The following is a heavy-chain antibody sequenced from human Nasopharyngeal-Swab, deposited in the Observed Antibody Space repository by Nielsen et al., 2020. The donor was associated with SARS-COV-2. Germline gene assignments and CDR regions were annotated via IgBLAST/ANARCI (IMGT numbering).Heavy chain of an antibody. V-gene: IGHV3-11*01. CDR2: ISSSGAVI. Sequence: GESLKISCSASGFGFSDYYMSWIRQAPGTGLEWISYISSSGAVIYYADSVKGRFTISRDNAENSLYLEMSSLRVDDTALYYCARGESIVGTTWDYIGMDVWGQGTTVTVSS. CDR1: GFGFSDYY. D-gene: IGHD5-12*01. J-gene: IGHJ6*02. CDR3: ARGESIVGTTWDYIGMDV.